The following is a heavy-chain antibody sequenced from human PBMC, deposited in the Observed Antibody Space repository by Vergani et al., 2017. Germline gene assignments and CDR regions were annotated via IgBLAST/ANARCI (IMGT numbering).Heavy chain of an antibody. V-gene: IGHV3-48*04. CDR1: GFTFSSYS. CDR3: ARDGATMVRGVITVSDY. CDR2: ISSSSSTI. Sequence: EVQLVESGGGLVQPGGSLRLSCAASGFTFSSYSMNWVRQAPGKGLEWVSYISSSSSTIYYADSVKGRFTISRDNAKNSLYLQMNSLRAEDTAVYYCARDGATMVRGVITVSDYWGQGTLVTVSS. J-gene: IGHJ4*02. D-gene: IGHD3-10*01.